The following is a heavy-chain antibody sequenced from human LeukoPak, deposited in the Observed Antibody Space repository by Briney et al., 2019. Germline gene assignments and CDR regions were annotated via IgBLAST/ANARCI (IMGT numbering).Heavy chain of an antibody. CDR2: ISSSGSTI. D-gene: IGHD3-10*01. V-gene: IGHV3-11*01. Sequence: PGGSLRLSCAASGFTFSDYYMSWIRQAPGKGLEWVSCISSSGSTIYYADSVKGRFTISRDNAKNSLYLQMNSLRAEDTAVYYCATYGSGSFNWFDPWGQGTLVTVSS. J-gene: IGHJ5*02. CDR1: GFTFSDYY. CDR3: ATYGSGSFNWFDP.